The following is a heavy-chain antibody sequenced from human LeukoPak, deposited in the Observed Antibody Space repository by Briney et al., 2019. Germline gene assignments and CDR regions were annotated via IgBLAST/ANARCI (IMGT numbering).Heavy chain of an antibody. CDR3: ARGWSAFDI. CDR1: GFTFSDYY. V-gene: IGHV3-11*01. CDR2: ISISGSTI. J-gene: IGHJ3*02. Sequence: GGSLRLSCAASGFTFSDYYMTWIRQAPGKGLERVSYISISGSTIYYADSVKGRFTISRDNVKNSMYLQMNSLRAEDTAVYYCARGWSAFDIWGRGTMVTVSS.